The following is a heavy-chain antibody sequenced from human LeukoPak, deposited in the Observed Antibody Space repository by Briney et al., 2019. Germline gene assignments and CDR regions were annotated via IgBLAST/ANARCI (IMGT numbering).Heavy chain of an antibody. CDR1: GFTFSSYA. D-gene: IGHD2-2*01. V-gene: IGHV3-30*04. Sequence: GGSLRLSCAASGFTFSSYAMHWVRQAPGKGLEWVAVISYDGSNKYYADSVKGRFTISRDNSKNTLYLQMNSLRAEDTAVYYCARGLGYCSSTSCPRLDYWGQGTLVTVSS. CDR3: ARGLGYCSSTSCPRLDY. CDR2: ISYDGSNK. J-gene: IGHJ4*02.